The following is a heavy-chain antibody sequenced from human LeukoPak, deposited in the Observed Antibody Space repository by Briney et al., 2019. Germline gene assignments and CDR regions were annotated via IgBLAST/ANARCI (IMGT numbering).Heavy chain of an antibody. Sequence: SETLSLTCSVSGVSISSTRYYWSWIRQPPGKGLEWIGHIYYSGSTNYNPSLKSRVTMSVDTSKNQFSLKLRSVTAADTAIYYCARDAPSSSHFDYWGQGTLVTVSS. CDR1: GVSISSTRYY. CDR3: ARDAPSSSHFDY. V-gene: IGHV4-61*01. D-gene: IGHD6-19*01. CDR2: IYYSGST. J-gene: IGHJ4*02.